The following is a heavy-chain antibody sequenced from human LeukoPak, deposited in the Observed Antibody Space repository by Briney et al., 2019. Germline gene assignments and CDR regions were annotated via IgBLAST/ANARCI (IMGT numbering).Heavy chain of an antibody. V-gene: IGHV3-30*03. Sequence: GGSLRLSCAASGFTFSSYGMHWVRQAPGKGLEWVAVISYDGSNKYYADSVKGRFTISRDNSKNTLYLQMNSLRAEDTAVYYCARPSPDYGGNPFDYWGQGTLVTVSS. CDR2: ISYDGSNK. CDR1: GFTFSSYG. D-gene: IGHD4-23*01. J-gene: IGHJ4*02. CDR3: ARPSPDYGGNPFDY.